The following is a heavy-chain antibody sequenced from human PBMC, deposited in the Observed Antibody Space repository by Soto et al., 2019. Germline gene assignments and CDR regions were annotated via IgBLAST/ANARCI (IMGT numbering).Heavy chain of an antibody. Sequence: PGGSLRLSCAASGFTFSNYAMSWVRQAPGKGLEWVAVIWYDGSNKYYADSVKGRFTISRDNSKNTLYLQMNSLRAEDTAVYYCARDRGYCSSTSCPIDAFDIWGQGTMVTVSS. J-gene: IGHJ3*02. V-gene: IGHV3-33*08. D-gene: IGHD2-2*01. CDR1: GFTFSNYA. CDR2: IWYDGSNK. CDR3: ARDRGYCSSTSCPIDAFDI.